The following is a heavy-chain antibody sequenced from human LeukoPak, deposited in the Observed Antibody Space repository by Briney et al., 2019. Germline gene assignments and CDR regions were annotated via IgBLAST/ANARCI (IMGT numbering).Heavy chain of an antibody. D-gene: IGHD2-15*01. CDR2: INHSGST. CDR3: ARGGGRWTYFDY. Sequence: SETLSLTCAVYGGSFSGYYWSWIRQPPGKGLEWIGEINHSGSTNYNPSLKSRVTISLDMSKNQFSLKLTSVTAADTAVYYCARGGGRWTYFDYWGQGTLAIVSS. V-gene: IGHV4-34*01. CDR1: GGSFSGYY. J-gene: IGHJ4*02.